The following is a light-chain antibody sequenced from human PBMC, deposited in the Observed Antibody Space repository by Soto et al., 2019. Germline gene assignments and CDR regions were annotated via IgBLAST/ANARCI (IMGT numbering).Light chain of an antibody. V-gene: IGKV3-20*01. CDR3: QQFGSPPRT. CDR1: QSLSSNF. CDR2: AAS. J-gene: IGKJ4*01. Sequence: PGEGATLSCRASQSLSSNFLAWYQQRPGQAPRLLIYAASSRATGIPDRFSGSGSGTDFTLTIRRLEPEDFAVYYCQQFGSPPRTFGGGTKVEIK.